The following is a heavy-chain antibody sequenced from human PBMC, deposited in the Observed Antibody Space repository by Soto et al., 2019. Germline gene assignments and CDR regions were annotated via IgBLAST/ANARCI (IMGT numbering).Heavy chain of an antibody. D-gene: IGHD1-7*01. CDR3: ATDRSAYKLQLRYNWFDP. V-gene: IGHV3-15*07. J-gene: IGHJ5*02. CDR2: IKSKTAGGTT. Sequence: AQLAECGGGLVEPGRSLRLSCAASGFTLSTAWMHWVRQAPGRGLEWVGRIKSKTAGGTTDYAAPVRGRFSISRDDSKNMLYLDMNGLKTEDTAVYFCATDRSAYKLQLRYNWFDPWGQGTLVTVSS. CDR1: GFTLSTAW.